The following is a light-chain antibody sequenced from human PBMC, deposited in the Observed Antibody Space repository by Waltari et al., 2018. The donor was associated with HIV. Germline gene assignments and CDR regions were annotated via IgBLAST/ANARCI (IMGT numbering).Light chain of an antibody. CDR2: QNN. J-gene: IGLJ3*02. Sequence: FILTQPHSVSGSPGKTVNISCTRSSGSIPSNYVQWFQQRPGSAPINVIYQNNQRASGVADRFSGSIDRSSNSASLTISGLKTEDEADFFCQSYDTRNSRWVFGGGTKLTVL. CDR3: QSYDTRNSRWV. CDR1: SGSIPSNY. V-gene: IGLV6-57*03.